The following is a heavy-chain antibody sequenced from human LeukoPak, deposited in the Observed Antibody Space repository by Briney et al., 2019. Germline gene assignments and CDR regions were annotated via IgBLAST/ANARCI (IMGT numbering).Heavy chain of an antibody. CDR1: GGSISSSNW. Sequence: SETLSLTCAVSGGSISSSNWWSWVRQPPGKGLEWIGEIYHSGSTNYNPSLKSRVTISVDTSKNQFSLKLSSVTAADTAVYYCARGNYDFWSGYSSRWFDPWGQGTLVTVSS. J-gene: IGHJ5*02. V-gene: IGHV4-4*02. CDR3: ARGNYDFWSGYSSRWFDP. D-gene: IGHD3-3*01. CDR2: IYHSGST.